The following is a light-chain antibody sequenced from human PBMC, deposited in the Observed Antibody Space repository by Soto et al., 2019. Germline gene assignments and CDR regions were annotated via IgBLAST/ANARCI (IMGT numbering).Light chain of an antibody. CDR2: EVS. Sequence: QSALTRPASGSGSPGQSITISCTGTSSDVGGYNYVSWYQQHPGKAPKLMIYEVSNRPSGVSDRFSGSKSGNTASLTISGLQAEDEADYYCNSYTSSSTRVFGGGTKVTVL. J-gene: IGLJ2*01. CDR1: SSDVGGYNY. V-gene: IGLV2-14*01. CDR3: NSYTSSSTRV.